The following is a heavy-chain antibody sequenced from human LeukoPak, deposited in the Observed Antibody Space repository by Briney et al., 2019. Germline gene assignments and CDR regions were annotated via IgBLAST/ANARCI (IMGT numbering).Heavy chain of an antibody. D-gene: IGHD6-13*01. J-gene: IGHJ3*02. CDR3: ARAQQMDDAFDI. CDR2: IYSGGST. Sequence: GGSLRLSCAASGFTVSSNYMSWVRQAPGKGLEWVSVIYSGGSTYYADSVKGRFTISRDNSKNTLYLQMNSLRAEDTAVYYCARAQQMDDAFDIWGQGTMVTVPS. CDR1: GFTVSSNY. V-gene: IGHV3-66*02.